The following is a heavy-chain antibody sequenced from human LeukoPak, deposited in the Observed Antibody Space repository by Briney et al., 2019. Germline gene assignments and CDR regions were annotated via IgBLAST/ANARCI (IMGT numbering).Heavy chain of an antibody. Sequence: SETLSLTCTVSGYSISSGYYWGWIRQPPGKGLEWIGSIYYSGSAYYNPSLKSRVTISVDTSKNQFSLKLSSVTAADTAVYYCARHWSGYQLLNWYFDLWGRGTLVTVSS. J-gene: IGHJ2*01. D-gene: IGHD2-2*01. CDR1: GYSISSGYY. CDR2: IYYSGSA. V-gene: IGHV4-38-2*02. CDR3: ARHWSGYQLLNWYFDL.